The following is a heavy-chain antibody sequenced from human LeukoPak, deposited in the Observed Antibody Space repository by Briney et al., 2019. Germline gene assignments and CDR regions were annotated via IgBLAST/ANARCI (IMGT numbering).Heavy chain of an antibody. D-gene: IGHD1-7*01. CDR1: GFTVSSNY. CDR3: AAKVELRSNGPYFNS. V-gene: IGHV3-53*01. J-gene: IGHJ4*02. Sequence: GGSLRLSCAPSGFTVSSNYMSWVRQARGKGLEWVSVIYSGGDTFYADSVKGRSTISRDNSKNTLYLQMNSLRAEDTAVYYCAAKVELRSNGPYFNSWGQGTLVTVSS. CDR2: IYSGGDT.